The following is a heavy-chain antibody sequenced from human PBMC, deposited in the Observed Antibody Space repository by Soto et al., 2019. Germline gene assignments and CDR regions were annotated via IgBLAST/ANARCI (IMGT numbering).Heavy chain of an antibody. J-gene: IGHJ5*02. CDR3: ARAANGSRVTCDLDL. V-gene: IGHV3-23*01. CDR2: ISGSGGST. Sequence: PGGSLRLSCAASGFTFSSYAMSWVRQAPGKGLEWVSAISGSGGSTYYADSVKGRFTISRDNSKNTLYLQMNSLRAEDTAVYYCARAANGSRVTCDLDLLGEGILVTVLS. D-gene: IGHD4-4*01. CDR1: GFTFSSYA.